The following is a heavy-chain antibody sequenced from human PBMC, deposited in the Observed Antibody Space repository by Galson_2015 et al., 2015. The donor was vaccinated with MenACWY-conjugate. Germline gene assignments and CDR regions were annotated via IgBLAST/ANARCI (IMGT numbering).Heavy chain of an antibody. CDR3: ARVGGSRPPHP. V-gene: IGHV7-4-1*02. CDR2: IITNTGNP. J-gene: IGHJ5*02. D-gene: IGHD3-16*01. Sequence: SVKVSCKASGGTFSSYAISWVRQAPGQGLEWMGGIITNTGNPSYAQAFTGRFVFSLDTSVSAAYLEISSLKAEDTAVYYCARVGGSRPPHPCGQGTLVTVSS. CDR1: GGTFSSYA.